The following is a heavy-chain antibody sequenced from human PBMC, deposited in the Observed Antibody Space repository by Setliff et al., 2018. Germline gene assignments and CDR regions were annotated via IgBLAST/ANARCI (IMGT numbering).Heavy chain of an antibody. CDR1: GGSIRSSYYY. CDR2: IYYNGST. J-gene: IGHJ3*01. CDR3: ARPLEESFGGVRDSDAFDV. D-gene: IGHD3-16*01. Sequence: ASETLSLTCTVSGGSIRSSYYYWGWIRQPQGKGLEWIGSIYYNGSTHFNPSLKSRVAISVDTSKNLLSLRVNSVTATDTAVYYCARPLEESFGGVRDSDAFDVWGQGTMVTVSS. V-gene: IGHV4-39*01.